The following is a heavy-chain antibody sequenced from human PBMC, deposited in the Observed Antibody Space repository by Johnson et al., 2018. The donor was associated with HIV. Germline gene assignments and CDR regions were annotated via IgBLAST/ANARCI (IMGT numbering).Heavy chain of an antibody. V-gene: IGHV3-20*04. Sequence: VQLVESGGGVVRPGGSLRLSCAASGFTLDDYGMAWVRQAPGKGLEWVSGINWNGGSTGYADSVKGRFTISRDNAKNSLYLQMNSLRAEDTALYYCARDFVAFGECTAFDIWGQGTMVTVSS. CDR1: GFTLDDYG. CDR3: ARDFVAFGECTAFDI. J-gene: IGHJ3*02. D-gene: IGHD3-10*01. CDR2: INWNGGST.